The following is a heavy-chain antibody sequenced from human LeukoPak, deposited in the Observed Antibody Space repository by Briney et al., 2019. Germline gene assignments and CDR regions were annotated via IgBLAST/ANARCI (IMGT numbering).Heavy chain of an antibody. CDR3: ARGSYYYDSSGYYYYYYYMDV. V-gene: IGHV1-18*01. Sequence: ASVKVSCKASGYTFTSYGISWVRQAPGQGLEWMGWISAYNGNTNYAQKLQGRVTMTTDTSTSTAYMELSRLRSDDTAVYYCARGSYYYDSSGYYYYYYYMDVWGKGTTVTVSS. D-gene: IGHD3-22*01. J-gene: IGHJ6*03. CDR1: GYTFTSYG. CDR2: ISAYNGNT.